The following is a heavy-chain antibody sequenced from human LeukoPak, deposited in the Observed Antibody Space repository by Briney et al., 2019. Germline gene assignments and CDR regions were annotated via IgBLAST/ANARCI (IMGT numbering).Heavy chain of an antibody. V-gene: IGHV3-23*01. J-gene: IGHJ3*02. D-gene: IGHD3-22*01. CDR1: GFTFSSYG. Sequence: GSLRLSCAASGFTFSSYGMSWARQAPGKGLEWVSAISGSGGSTYYADSVKGRFTISRDNSKNTLYLQMNSLRAEDTAVYYCAKDTTRGYYDSSGYFGAFDIWGQETMVTVSS. CDR2: ISGSGGST. CDR3: AKDTTRGYYDSSGYFGAFDI.